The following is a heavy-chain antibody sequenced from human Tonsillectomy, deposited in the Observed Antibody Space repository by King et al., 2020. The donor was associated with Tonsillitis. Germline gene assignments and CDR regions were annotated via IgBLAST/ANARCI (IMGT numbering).Heavy chain of an antibody. CDR1: EFTFSSYG. CDR2: ISYDGSNK. Sequence: QLVQSGGGVVQPGRSLRLSCAASEFTFSSYGMHWVRQAPGKGLEWVAVISYDGSNKYCADSVKGRFTISRDNSKNTLYLQMSSLRAEDTALYFCAKDYSSGWYGLSYYFDCWGQGTLVTVSS. J-gene: IGHJ4*02. D-gene: IGHD6-19*01. CDR3: AKDYSSGWYGLSYYFDC. V-gene: IGHV3-30*18.